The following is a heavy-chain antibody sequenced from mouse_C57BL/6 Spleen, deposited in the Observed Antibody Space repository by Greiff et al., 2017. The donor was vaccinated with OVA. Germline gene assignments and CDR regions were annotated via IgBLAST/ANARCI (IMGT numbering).Heavy chain of an antibody. CDR2: INYDGSST. Sequence: EVMLVESEGGLVQPGSSMKLSCTASGFTFSDYYMAWVRQVPEKGLEWVANINYDGSSTYYLDSLKSRFIISRDNAKNILYLQMSSLKSEDTATYYCAREAYYYGSSGGAMDYWGQGTSVTVSS. D-gene: IGHD1-1*01. J-gene: IGHJ4*01. CDR3: AREAYYYGSSGGAMDY. CDR1: GFTFSDYY. V-gene: IGHV5-16*01.